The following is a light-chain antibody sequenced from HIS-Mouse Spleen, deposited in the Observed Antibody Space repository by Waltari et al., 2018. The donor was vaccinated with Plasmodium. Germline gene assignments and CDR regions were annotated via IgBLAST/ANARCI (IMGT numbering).Light chain of an antibody. J-gene: IGLJ2*01. CDR2: QDS. V-gene: IGLV3-1*01. CDR1: KLGDNY. Sequence: SYELTQPPSVSVSPGQTASITCPGDKLGDNYACWYQQKTGQSPVLVIYQDSKRPSGIPERFSGSNSGNTATLTISGTQAMDEADYYCQAWDSSTVVFGGGTKLTVL. CDR3: QAWDSSTVV.